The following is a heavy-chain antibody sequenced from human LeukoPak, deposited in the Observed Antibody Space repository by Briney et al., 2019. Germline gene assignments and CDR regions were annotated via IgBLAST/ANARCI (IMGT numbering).Heavy chain of an antibody. J-gene: IGHJ5*02. V-gene: IGHV4-59*01. CDR1: GVSISSYY. CDR3: ARGGPNYHDSSPHWFDP. Sequence: SETLSLTCTVPGVSISSYYWSWIRQPPGKGLEWIGYIYYSGSTNYNPSLNSRVTISIDTSRNQFSLKLSSVTAADTAVYFCARGGPNYHDSSPHWFDPWGQGTLVTVSS. CDR2: IYYSGST. D-gene: IGHD3-22*01.